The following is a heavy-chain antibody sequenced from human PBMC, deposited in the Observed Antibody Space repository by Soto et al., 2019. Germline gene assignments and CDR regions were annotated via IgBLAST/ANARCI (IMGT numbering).Heavy chain of an antibody. CDR1: GYTFTSYG. V-gene: IGHV1-18*01. D-gene: IGHD2-15*01. CDR2: ITAYNGNT. J-gene: IGHJ4*02. Sequence: ASVKVSCKASGYTFTSYGISWVRQAPGQGLEWMGWITAYNGNTNYAQKLQGRVTMTTDTSTSTAYMELRSLRSDDPAVYYCSRDFKDNPDNWGQGTPVTVSS. CDR3: SRDFKDNPDN.